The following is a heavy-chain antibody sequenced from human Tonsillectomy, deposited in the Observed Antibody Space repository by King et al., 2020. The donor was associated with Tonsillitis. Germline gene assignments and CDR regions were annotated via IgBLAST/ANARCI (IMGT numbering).Heavy chain of an antibody. J-gene: IGHJ1*01. Sequence: VQLVESGGGLVHPGGSLRLSCAASGFTFSSYSMTWVRQAPGKGLEWVSVISGSGVTTYYADSVRGRFTISRDNSKNTLYLQMNSLRADDTAVYYCAKASGWSGGPGYCSGGSCYPEYFQHWGQGTLVTVSS. CDR3: AKASGWSGGPGYCSGGSCYPEYFQH. V-gene: IGHV3-23*04. D-gene: IGHD2-15*01. CDR1: GFTFSSYS. CDR2: ISGSGVTT.